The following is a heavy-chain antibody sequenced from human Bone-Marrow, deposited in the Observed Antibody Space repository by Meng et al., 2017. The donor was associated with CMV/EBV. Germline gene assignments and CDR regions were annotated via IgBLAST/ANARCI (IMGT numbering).Heavy chain of an antibody. CDR2: IYYSGST. J-gene: IGHJ4*02. Sequence: SETPSLTCTVSGGSISYYYWSWIRQPPGKGLEWIGSIYYSGSTNYSPSLKSRVTISVDTSKNQFSLNLTSVTAADTAVYYCAREYTNSSAHLGDYFDYWGQGTLVTVSS. V-gene: IGHV4-59*01. CDR3: AREYTNSSAHLGDYFDY. D-gene: IGHD6-6*01. CDR1: GGSISYYY.